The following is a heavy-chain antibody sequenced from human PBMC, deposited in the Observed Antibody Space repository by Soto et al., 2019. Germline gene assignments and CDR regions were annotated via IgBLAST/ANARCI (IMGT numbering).Heavy chain of an antibody. J-gene: IGHJ6*02. CDR1: GGSISSYY. V-gene: IGHV4-59*01. D-gene: IGHD2-15*01. CDR3: ARDLSDGVVAAQYYYYGMDV. CDR2: IYYSGST. Sequence: PSETLSLTCTVSGGSISSYYWSWIRQPPGKGLEWIGYIYYSGSTNYNPSLKSRVTISVDTSKNQFSLKLSPVTAADTAVYYCARDLSDGVVAAQYYYYGMDVWGQGTTVTVSS.